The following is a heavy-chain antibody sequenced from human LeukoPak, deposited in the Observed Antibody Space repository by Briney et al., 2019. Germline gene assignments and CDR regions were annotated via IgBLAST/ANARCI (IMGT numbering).Heavy chain of an antibody. CDR3: AKGRVWFDY. CDR2: ISGSGGSTNSAKSGSGGST. J-gene: IGHJ4*02. CDR1: GFTFSSYA. D-gene: IGHD6-13*01. Sequence: GGSLRLSCAASGFTFSSYAMHWVRQAPGKGLEWVSSISGSGGSTNSAKSGSGGSTYYADSVKGRFTISRDNSKNTLYLQMNSLRAEDTAVYYCAKGRVWFDYWGQGTLVTVSS. V-gene: IGHV3-23*01.